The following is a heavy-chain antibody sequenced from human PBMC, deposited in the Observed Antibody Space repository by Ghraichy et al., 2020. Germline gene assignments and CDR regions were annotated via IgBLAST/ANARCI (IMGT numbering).Heavy chain of an antibody. D-gene: IGHD1-14*01. CDR3: ARGGHHGDFDY. Sequence: SETLSLTCAVSGDSITSGGYSWNWIRQTPGKGLEWIGSMYYSGSIFYNSSLKSRLTMSIDASKNHFSLKLTSVTAADTALYYCARGGHHGDFDYWCQGTLVTVSS. CDR1: GDSITSGGYS. J-gene: IGHJ4*02. V-gene: IGHV4-30-4*07. CDR2: MYYSGSI.